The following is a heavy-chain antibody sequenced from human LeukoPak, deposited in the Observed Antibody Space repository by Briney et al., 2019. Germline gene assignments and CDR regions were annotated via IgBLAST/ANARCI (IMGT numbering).Heavy chain of an antibody. J-gene: IGHJ6*02. V-gene: IGHV3-23*01. D-gene: IGHD3-3*01. CDR3: AKSVAIYFYYGLDV. Sequence: GGSLRLSCAASGFTFSSYAMSWVRLTPGKGLEWVSAISGSGGSTYYADSVKGRFTISRDNSKNTLFLQMDSLRAEDTAPYYCAKSVAIYFYYGLDVWGQGTTVTVSS. CDR1: GFTFSSYA. CDR2: ISGSGGST.